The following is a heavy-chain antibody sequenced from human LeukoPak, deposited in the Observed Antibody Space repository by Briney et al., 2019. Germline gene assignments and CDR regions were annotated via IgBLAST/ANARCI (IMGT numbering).Heavy chain of an antibody. D-gene: IGHD5-24*01. V-gene: IGHV1-18*01. Sequence: ASVTVSCKASGYAFTTYRISWVRQAPGQGLEWLGWVSAFNGNTNYAQRLQGRVTMTADTSTNTAYMELRSLTYNDTASYYCARLSYNGEGYWGQGTLVAVSS. J-gene: IGHJ4*02. CDR1: GYAFTTYR. CDR3: ARLSYNGEGY. CDR2: VSAFNGNT.